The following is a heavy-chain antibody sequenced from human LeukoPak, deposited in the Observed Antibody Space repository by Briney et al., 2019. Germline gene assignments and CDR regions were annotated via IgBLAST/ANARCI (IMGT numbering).Heavy chain of an antibody. CDR3: ARRMDIVVVPAAMGGKYNWFDP. CDR1: GYSFTSYW. J-gene: IGHJ5*02. CDR2: IYPGDSDT. D-gene: IGHD2-2*03. V-gene: IGHV5-51*01. Sequence: GESLKISCKGSGYSFTSYWIGWVRQMPGKGLEWMGIIYPGDSDTRYSPSFQGQVTISADKSISTAYLQWSSLKASDTAMYYCARRMDIVVVPAAMGGKYNWFDPWGQGTLVTVSS.